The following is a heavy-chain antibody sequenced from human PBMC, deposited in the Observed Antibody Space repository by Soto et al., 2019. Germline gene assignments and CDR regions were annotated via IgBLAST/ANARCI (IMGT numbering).Heavy chain of an antibody. CDR3: ARVLGDYGDLGRASGMDV. V-gene: IGHV4-34*01. Sequence: QVQLQQWGAGLLKPSETLSLTCAVYGGSFSGYYWSWIRQPPGKGLEWIGEINHSGSTNYNPSLKGRVTISVDTSKTQFSLKLSSVTAADTAVYYCARVLGDYGDLGRASGMDVWGQGTTVTVSS. CDR2: INHSGST. J-gene: IGHJ6*02. CDR1: GGSFSGYY. D-gene: IGHD4-17*01.